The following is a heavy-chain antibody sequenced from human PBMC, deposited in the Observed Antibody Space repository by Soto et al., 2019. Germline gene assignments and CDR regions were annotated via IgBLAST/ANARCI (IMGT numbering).Heavy chain of an antibody. CDR1: GFTLSGSV. CDR2: IGSRSNGYAT. D-gene: IGHD5-12*01. CDR3: SRPGYSNYDSDY. J-gene: IGHJ4*02. Sequence: EVQLVESGGGLVQPGGSLKLSCAASGFTLSGSVIYWVRQPSGKGLEWVGRIGSRSNGYATAYAASVRGRFTISRDDSKNTAYLQMNSLTTEDTAVYYCSRPGYSNYDSDYWGQGTLVTVSS. V-gene: IGHV3-73*02.